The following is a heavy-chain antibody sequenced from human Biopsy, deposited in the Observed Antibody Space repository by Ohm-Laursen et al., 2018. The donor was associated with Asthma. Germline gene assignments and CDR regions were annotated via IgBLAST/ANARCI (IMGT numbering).Heavy chain of an antibody. V-gene: IGHV3-7*01. J-gene: IGHJ1*01. Sequence: GSLRLSCAASGFTFGDYWMSWVRQVPGKGLEWVANIKHDGSEKNHVDSLKGRFTISRDNAKNSLYLQMNSLRAEDTAGYYCARTFHFWSPYHAEHYQLWGQGALVTVSS. CDR1: GFTFGDYW. D-gene: IGHD3-3*02. CDR2: IKHDGSEK. CDR3: ARTFHFWSPYHAEHYQL.